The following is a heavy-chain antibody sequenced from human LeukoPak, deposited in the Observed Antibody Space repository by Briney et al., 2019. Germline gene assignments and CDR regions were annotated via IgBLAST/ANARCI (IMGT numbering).Heavy chain of an antibody. J-gene: IGHJ4*02. CDR1: GFTFSNYG. D-gene: IGHD3-3*01. Sequence: GGTLRLSCAPSGFTFSNYGLSWVRQAPGKGLEWVSGITGSGGSTYYADSVKGRFTISRDNSRNTLYLQMNSLRAEDTAIYYCARDERLLSFLKWGQGTLVTVSS. V-gene: IGHV3-23*01. CDR2: ITGSGGST. CDR3: ARDERLLSFLK.